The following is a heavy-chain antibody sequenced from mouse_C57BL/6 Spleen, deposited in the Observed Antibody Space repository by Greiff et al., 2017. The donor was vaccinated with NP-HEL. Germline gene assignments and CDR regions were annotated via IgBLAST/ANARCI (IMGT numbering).Heavy chain of an antibody. D-gene: IGHD1-1*01. CDR3: ARKEITTVVWYFDV. J-gene: IGHJ1*03. Sequence: QVQLQQPGAELVKPGASVKMSCKASGYTFTSYWITWVKQRPGQGLEWIGDIYPGSGSTNYNEKFKSKATLTVDTSSSTAYMQLSSLTSEDSAVYYCARKEITTVVWYFDVWGTGTTVTVSS. CDR2: IYPGSGST. CDR1: GYTFTSYW. V-gene: IGHV1-55*01.